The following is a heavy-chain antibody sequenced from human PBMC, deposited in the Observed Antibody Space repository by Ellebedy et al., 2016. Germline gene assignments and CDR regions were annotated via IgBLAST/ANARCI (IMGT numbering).Heavy chain of an antibody. V-gene: IGHV3-23*01. CDR3: AKRPYTSGDTWGWFDP. J-gene: IGHJ5*02. CDR2: ISGSADTT. Sequence: GGSLRLXXTASGFTFSNYAISWVRQAPGKGPEWVSSISGSADTTSYADSVKGRFTISRDNSKNTLFLRMTSLRVEDTAIYYCAKRPYTSGDTWGWFDPWGQGTLVTVSS. CDR1: GFTFSNYA. D-gene: IGHD1-26*01.